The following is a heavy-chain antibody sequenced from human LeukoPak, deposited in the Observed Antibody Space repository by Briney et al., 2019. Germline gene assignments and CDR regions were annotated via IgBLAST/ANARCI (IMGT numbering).Heavy chain of an antibody. CDR3: ARGLTTVAPPGI. D-gene: IGHD4-23*01. CDR2: ISTSSSYI. CDR1: GFTFSSYN. V-gene: IGHV3-21*01. J-gene: IGHJ3*02. Sequence: GGSLRLSCAASGFTFSSYNMNWVRQAPGKGLEWVSSISTSSSYIYYADSVKGRFTISRDNAKNSLYLQMNSLRAEDTAVYYCARGLTTVAPPGIWGQGTMVTVSS.